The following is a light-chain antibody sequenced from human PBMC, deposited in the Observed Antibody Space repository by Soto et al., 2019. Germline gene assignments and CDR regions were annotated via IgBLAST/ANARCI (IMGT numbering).Light chain of an antibody. V-gene: IGLV1-44*01. CDR3: AAWDDSMNGYV. J-gene: IGLJ1*01. CDR2: SNN. Sequence: QSLLTHPPSASRTPGQRFTISFSGSISNIVGNTVNWYQQLPGTAPKLLIYSNNQRPSGVPDRFSGSKSGTSASLAISGLQSEDEADYYCAAWDDSMNGYVFGTGTKVPVL. CDR1: ISNIVGNT.